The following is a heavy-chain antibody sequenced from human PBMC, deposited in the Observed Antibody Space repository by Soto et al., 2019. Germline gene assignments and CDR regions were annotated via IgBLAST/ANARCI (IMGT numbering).Heavy chain of an antibody. CDR3: AGGSNDCYGYYAVYFDY. J-gene: IGHJ4*02. Sequence: SVKVSCKASGGGNLRDYRTTWVQRAPGQGLEWMGGIIPKLGSANYAQKFQGRVTITADESTITAYMELSSLRSEDTAVYYCAGGSNDCYGYYAVYFDYWGQGTLVTVSS. V-gene: IGHV1-69*13. CDR2: IIPKLGSA. CDR1: GGGNLRDYR. D-gene: IGHD1-26*01.